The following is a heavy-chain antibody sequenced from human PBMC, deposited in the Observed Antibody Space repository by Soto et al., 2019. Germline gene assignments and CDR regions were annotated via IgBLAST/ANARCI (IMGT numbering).Heavy chain of an antibody. D-gene: IGHD3-10*01. CDR2: IKEDGSER. CDR3: ARAGSENDY. J-gene: IGHJ4*02. Sequence: GGSLRLSCAAFGFTFSNYWMSWVRQAPGKGLEWVANIKEDGSERNYVDSVKGRFTISRDNAKNSLYLQLNSLRAEDTAVYYCARAGSENDYWGQGTLVTVSS. CDR1: GFTFSNYW. V-gene: IGHV3-7*05.